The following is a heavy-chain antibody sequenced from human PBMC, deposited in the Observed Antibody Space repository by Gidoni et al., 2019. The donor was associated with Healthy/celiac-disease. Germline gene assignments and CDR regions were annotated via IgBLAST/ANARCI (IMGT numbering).Heavy chain of an antibody. CDR3: AKDEAGSSYYYYYYMDV. D-gene: IGHD6-6*01. J-gene: IGHJ6*03. Sequence: QVQLVESGGGVVQPGRSLRLSCAASGFTFSSYGRHWVRQAPGKGLGWVAVISDDGSNKYYADSVKGRFTISRDNSKNTLYLQMNSLRAEDTAVYYCAKDEAGSSYYYYYYMDVWGKGTTVTVSS. V-gene: IGHV3-30*18. CDR1: GFTFSSYG. CDR2: ISDDGSNK.